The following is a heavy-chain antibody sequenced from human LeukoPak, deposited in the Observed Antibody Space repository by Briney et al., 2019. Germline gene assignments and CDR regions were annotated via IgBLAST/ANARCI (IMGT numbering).Heavy chain of an antibody. CDR2: INPNSGGT. CDR3: AKGVHIAVPGLDY. V-gene: IGHV1-2*06. D-gene: IGHD6-19*01. J-gene: IGHJ4*02. CDR1: GYTFTANY. Sequence: ASVKVSCKSSGYTFTANYMHWVRQAPGQGLEWMGRINPNSGGTNYAQKFQGRVTMTRDTSISTAYMELSRVKSDDTAVYYCAKGVHIAVPGLDYWGQGTLVTVSS.